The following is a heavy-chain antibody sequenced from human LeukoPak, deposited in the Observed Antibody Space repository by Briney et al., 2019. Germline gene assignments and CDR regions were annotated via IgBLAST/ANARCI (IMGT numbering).Heavy chain of an antibody. V-gene: IGHV3-20*04. CDR1: GFMFSSFA. CDR3: SKAGDTNYYRYGDY. D-gene: IGHD5-18*01. J-gene: IGHJ4*02. CDR2: INWNGGST. Sequence: GGSLRLSCAASGFMFSSFAMTWVRQAPGKGLEWVSGINWNGGSTGYADSVKGRLTISRDNAKNTLYLQMNNLRGEDTALYYCSKAGDTNYYRYGDYWGQGTLVTVSS.